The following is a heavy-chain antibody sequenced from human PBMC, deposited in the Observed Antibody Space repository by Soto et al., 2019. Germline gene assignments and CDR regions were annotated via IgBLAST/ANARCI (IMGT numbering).Heavy chain of an antibody. V-gene: IGHV1-46*01. Sequence: ASMKVSCKASGYTFTTYFIHWVRQAPGQGLEWMGIINPTVHTTSYAQKFQGRVTMTSDTSTSTVYMELSSLRSEDTAVYYCARDVRGYTRDYWGQGTLVTVSS. J-gene: IGHJ4*02. CDR1: GYTFTTYF. CDR3: ARDVRGYTRDY. CDR2: INPTVHTT. D-gene: IGHD5-12*01.